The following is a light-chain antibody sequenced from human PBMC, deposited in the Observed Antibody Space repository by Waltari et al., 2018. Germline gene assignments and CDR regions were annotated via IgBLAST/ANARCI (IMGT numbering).Light chain of an antibody. V-gene: IGLV2-23*01. J-gene: IGLJ2*01. CDR2: EDS. CDR1: SSDVGSYNL. CDR3: CSYAGSFTLI. Sequence: QSALTQPASVSGSPGQSITISCTGTSSDVGSYNLVSWYQEHPGKAPKPMIYEDSKRPSGVSNRFSGSKSGNTASLTISGLQAEDEADYYCCSYAGSFTLIFGGGTKLTVL.